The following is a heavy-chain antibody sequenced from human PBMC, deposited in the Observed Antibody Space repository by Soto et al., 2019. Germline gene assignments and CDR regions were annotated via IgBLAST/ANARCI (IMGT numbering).Heavy chain of an antibody. J-gene: IGHJ5*02. V-gene: IGHV4-4*02. CDR1: GGSITSANW. Sequence: SETLSLTCAVSGGSITSANWWTWVRQPPGGGLEWIGEISHSGITNYKASLKSRVTMSVDKTKNDVSLKLASVTAADTAVYYCARVLRGWFDPWGQGTPVTVSS. CDR2: ISHSGIT. CDR3: ARVLRGWFDP.